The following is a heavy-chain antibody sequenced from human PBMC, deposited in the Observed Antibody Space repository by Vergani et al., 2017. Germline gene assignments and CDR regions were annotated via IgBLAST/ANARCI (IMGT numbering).Heavy chain of an antibody. CDR3: AKTHDFSSLYSSYNWFDP. V-gene: IGHV5-51*03. CDR1: GYSITNYW. CDR2: IYAGDSDV. D-gene: IGHD3-3*01. J-gene: IGHJ5*02. Sequence: EVQLVQSGAEVKKPGESLKISCQGSGYSITNYWIAWVRQRPGKGLQWMGIIYAGDSDVRYRPSFQGQVTMSVDKSHSTAYLQSSSLKASDTATYYCAKTHDFSSLYSSYNWFDPWGQGTQVTVSS.